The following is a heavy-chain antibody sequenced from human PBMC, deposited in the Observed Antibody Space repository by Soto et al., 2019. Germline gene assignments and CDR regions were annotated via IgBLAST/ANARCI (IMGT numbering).Heavy chain of an antibody. CDR2: IWYDGSNK. V-gene: IGHV3-33*01. CDR3: ARDGAAAYSGSPPKAMDV. D-gene: IGHD1-26*01. Sequence: QVQLVESGGGVVQPGRSLRLSCAASGFTFSSYGMHWVRQAPGKGLEWVAVIWYDGSNKYYADPVKGRFTISRDNSKNTLNLQMNSLRAEDTAVYYCARDGAAAYSGSPPKAMDVWGQGTTVTVSS. CDR1: GFTFSSYG. J-gene: IGHJ6*02.